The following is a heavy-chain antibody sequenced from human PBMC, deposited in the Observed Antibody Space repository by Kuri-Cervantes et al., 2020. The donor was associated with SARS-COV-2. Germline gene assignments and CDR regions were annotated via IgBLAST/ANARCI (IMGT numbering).Heavy chain of an antibody. J-gene: IGHJ4*02. CDR2: IYWDDDK. Sequence: SGPTQVTPTQPLTQTCSLSGFPLSTSGVGVVWIRQPPGKDLEWLALIYWDDDKRYSPSLKSRLTINKDTSKNQVVLTVINMDPVDTATYFCAHNFQYRLLLLDYWGQGTLVTVSS. V-gene: IGHV2-5*02. CDR3: AHNFQYRLLLLDY. CDR1: GFPLSTSGVG. D-gene: IGHD2-21*02.